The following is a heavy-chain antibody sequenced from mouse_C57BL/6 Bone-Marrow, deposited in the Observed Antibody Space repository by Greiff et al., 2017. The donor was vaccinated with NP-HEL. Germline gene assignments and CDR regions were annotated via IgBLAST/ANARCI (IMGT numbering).Heavy chain of an antibody. Sequence: EVKLMESGPGLVKPSQSLSLTCSVTGYSITSGYYWNWIRQFPGNKLEWMGYISYDGSNNYNPSLKNRISITRDTSKNQFFLKLNSVTTEDTATYYCAREDPIYDGYLAWFAYWGQGTLVTVSA. CDR2: ISYDGSN. CDR1: GYSITSGYY. J-gene: IGHJ3*01. D-gene: IGHD2-3*01. CDR3: AREDPIYDGYLAWFAY. V-gene: IGHV3-6*01.